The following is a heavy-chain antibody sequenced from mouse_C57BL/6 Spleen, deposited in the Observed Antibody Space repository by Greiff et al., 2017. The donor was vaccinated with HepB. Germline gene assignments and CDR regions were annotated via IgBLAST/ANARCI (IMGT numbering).Heavy chain of an antibody. Sequence: QVQLQQPGAELVKPGASVKMSCKASGYTFTSYWITWVKQRPGQGLEWIGDIYPGSGSTNYNEKFKSKATLTVDTSSSTAYMQLSSLTSEDSAVYYCARSPYYSNYLYAMDYWGQGTSGTVSS. CDR3: ARSPYYSNYLYAMDY. CDR1: GYTFTSYW. J-gene: IGHJ4*01. V-gene: IGHV1-55*01. CDR2: IYPGSGST. D-gene: IGHD2-5*01.